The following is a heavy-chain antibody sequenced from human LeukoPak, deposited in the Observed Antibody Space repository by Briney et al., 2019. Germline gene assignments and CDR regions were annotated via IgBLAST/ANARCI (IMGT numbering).Heavy chain of an antibody. Sequence: GGSLRLSCAASGFTFSSYAMSWVRQAPGKGLEWVSAISGSGGSTYYADSVKGRFTISRDNSKNTLYPQMNSLRAEDTAVYYCAKDLSYSSNYFDYWGQGTLVTVSS. CDR2: ISGSGGST. V-gene: IGHV3-23*01. J-gene: IGHJ4*02. CDR1: GFTFSSYA. D-gene: IGHD6-13*01. CDR3: AKDLSYSSNYFDY.